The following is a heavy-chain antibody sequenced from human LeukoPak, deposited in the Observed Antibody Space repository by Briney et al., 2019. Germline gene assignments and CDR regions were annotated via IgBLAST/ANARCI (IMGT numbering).Heavy chain of an antibody. Sequence: ASVKVSCKASGYTFTSYGISWVRQAPGQGLEWMGWISAYNGNTNFAQKLQGRVTMTTDTSTSTAYMELRSLRSDDTAVYYCARDIMGSSSWHRAVLIFDYWGQGTLVTVSS. CDR2: ISAYNGNT. J-gene: IGHJ4*02. V-gene: IGHV1-18*01. CDR1: GYTFTSYG. D-gene: IGHD6-13*01. CDR3: ARDIMGSSSWHRAVLIFDY.